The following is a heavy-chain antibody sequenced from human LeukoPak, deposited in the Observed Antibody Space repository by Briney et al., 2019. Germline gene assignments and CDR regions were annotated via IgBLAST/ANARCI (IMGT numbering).Heavy chain of an antibody. CDR1: GFTFSSYG. J-gene: IGHJ6*02. CDR2: VSYDESNK. D-gene: IGHD2-15*01. CDR3: ARTSVAPWVGMDV. Sequence: GSLRLSCAASGFTFSSYGMHWVRQAPGKGLEWVAIVSYDESNKYYADSVKGRFSISRDNSKNTLYLQMTSLRTEDTALYYCARTSVAPWVGMDVWGQGTTVTVSS. V-gene: IGHV3-30*03.